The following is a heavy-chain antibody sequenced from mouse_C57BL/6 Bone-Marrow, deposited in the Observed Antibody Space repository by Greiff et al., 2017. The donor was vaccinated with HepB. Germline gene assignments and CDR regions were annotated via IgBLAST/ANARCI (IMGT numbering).Heavy chain of an antibody. J-gene: IGHJ4*01. CDR2: IYPGSGST. Sequence: QVQLQQPGAELVKPGASVKMSCKASGYTFTSYWITWVKQRPGQGLEWIGDIYPGSGSTNYNEKFKSKATLTVDTSSSTAYMQLSSLTSEDSAVYYCARRDEGYDGAMDYWGQGTSVTVSS. D-gene: IGHD2-2*01. CDR3: ARRDEGYDGAMDY. V-gene: IGHV1-55*01. CDR1: GYTFTSYW.